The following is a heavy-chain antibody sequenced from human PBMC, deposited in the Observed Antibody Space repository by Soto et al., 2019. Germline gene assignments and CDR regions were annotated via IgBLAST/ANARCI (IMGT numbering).Heavy chain of an antibody. CDR1: GGSISSTGYY. Sequence: SETLSLTCTVSGGSISSTGYYWGWIRQPPGKGLEWIGSIYYSGSTSYHPSLKSRVTISVDTSKNQFSLKLSSVTAADTAVYYCARQNPAQGYYYGMDVWGQGPTVTVSS. V-gene: IGHV4-39*01. CDR3: ARQNPAQGYYYGMDV. J-gene: IGHJ6*02. CDR2: IYYSGST.